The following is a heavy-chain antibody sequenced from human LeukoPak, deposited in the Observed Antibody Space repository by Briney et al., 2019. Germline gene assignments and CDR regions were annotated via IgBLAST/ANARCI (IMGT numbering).Heavy chain of an antibody. Sequence: PGGSLRLSCAASGFTFDDYAMHWVRQAPGKGLEWVSGISWNSGSIGYADSVKGRFTISRDNAKNSLYLQMNSLRAEDTAVYYCARGRSAAGAYYFDYWGQGTLVTVSS. CDR3: ARGRSAAGAYYFDY. D-gene: IGHD6-13*01. CDR2: ISWNSGSI. CDR1: GFTFDDYA. V-gene: IGHV3-9*01. J-gene: IGHJ4*02.